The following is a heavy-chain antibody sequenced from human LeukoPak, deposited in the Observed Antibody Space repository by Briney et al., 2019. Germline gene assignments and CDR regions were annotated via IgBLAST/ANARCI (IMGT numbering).Heavy chain of an antibody. CDR1: GFSTSRSG. CDR3: TRDQS. V-gene: IGHV3-7*03. Sequence: GGSLRLSCAGSGFSTSRSGMSCVGPTPGKGLEWVDNINQDGSQKYYVDSVKSRFTITRDHAKNSLFLQMNSLRAEDTAMYYCTRDQSWGQGPLVTVSS. CDR2: INQDGSQK. J-gene: IGHJ4*02.